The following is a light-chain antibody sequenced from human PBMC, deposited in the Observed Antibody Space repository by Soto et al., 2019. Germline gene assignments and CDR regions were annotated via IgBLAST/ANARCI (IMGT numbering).Light chain of an antibody. V-gene: IGKV3-11*01. CDR3: QRRSNWPPLT. J-gene: IGKJ4*01. CDR2: DAS. CDR1: QGVSSS. Sequence: EIVLTQSPATLSLSPGERATLSCRASQGVSSSLAWYQQKPGQAPRLLIYDASNRDTGIPARFSGSGSGTYFTLTISSLETEDFAVYYCQRRSNWPPLTFGGGTKVEIK.